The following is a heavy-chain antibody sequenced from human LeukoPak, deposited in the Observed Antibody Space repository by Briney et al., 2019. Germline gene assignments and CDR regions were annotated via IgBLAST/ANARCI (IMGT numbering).Heavy chain of an antibody. CDR2: IYPRSGGT. CDR3: ARHVSSSGEDS. J-gene: IGHJ4*02. CDR1: GYIFTNYY. Sequence: ASVNVSCKASGYIFTNYYMHWVRQAPGQGLEWMGWIYPRSGGTNFAQKFQGRVTMTRDTSISAAYMELSRLRSDDTAVYYCARHVSSSGEDSWGQGTLVTVSS. D-gene: IGHD2-21*01. V-gene: IGHV1-2*02.